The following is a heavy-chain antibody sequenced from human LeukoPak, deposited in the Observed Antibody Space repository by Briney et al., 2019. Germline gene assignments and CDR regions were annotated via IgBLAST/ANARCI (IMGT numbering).Heavy chain of an antibody. CDR1: SGSISSYY. D-gene: IGHD4-17*01. V-gene: IGHV4-59*01. CDR3: ARGPFAADYGDPDAFDI. Sequence: PSETLSLTCTVSSGSISSYYWSWIRQPPGKGLEWIGYIYYSGSTNYNPSLKSRVTISVDTSKNQFSLKLSSVTAADTAVYYCARGPFAADYGDPDAFDIWGQGTMVTVSS. CDR2: IYYSGST. J-gene: IGHJ3*02.